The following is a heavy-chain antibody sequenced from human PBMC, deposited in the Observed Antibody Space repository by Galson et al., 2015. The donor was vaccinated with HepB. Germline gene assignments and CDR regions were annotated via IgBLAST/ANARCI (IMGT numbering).Heavy chain of an antibody. CDR2: INPSGGST. V-gene: IGHV1-46*04. CDR3: ARDGTFYYYGSGSYSYYYYGMDV. CDR1: GYTFTSYY. Sequence: SVKVSCKASGYTFTSYYRHWVRQAPGQGLEWMGIINPSGGSTSYAQKLQGRVTMTRDTSTSTVYMELSSLRSEDTAVYYCARDGTFYYYGSGSYSYYYYGMDVWGQGTTVTVSS. J-gene: IGHJ6*02. D-gene: IGHD3-10*01.